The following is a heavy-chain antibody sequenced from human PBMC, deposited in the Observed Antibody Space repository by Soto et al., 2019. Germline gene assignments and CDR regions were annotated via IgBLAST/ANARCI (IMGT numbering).Heavy chain of an antibody. Sequence: SETLSLTCAVSGYSISSGYFWGWIRQPPGKGLEWIGSIYHGGSTYYSPSLRSRITMSVDTFKNQLSLKLTSVTAADTAAYYCARAFSSRSTHFCDYWGQATMVNVSA. CDR3: ARAFSSRSTHFCDY. J-gene: IGHJ4*02. CDR1: GYSISSGYF. CDR2: IYHGGST. D-gene: IGHD6-19*01. V-gene: IGHV4-38-2*01.